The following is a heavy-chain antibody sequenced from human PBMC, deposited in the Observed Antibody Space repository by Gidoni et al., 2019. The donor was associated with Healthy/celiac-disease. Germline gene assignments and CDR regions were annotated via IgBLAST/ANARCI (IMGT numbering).Heavy chain of an antibody. CDR3: AKGDNDDSWSGYLWDFDY. J-gene: IGHJ4*02. CDR2: ISDDGRSI. V-gene: IGHV3-30*18. D-gene: IGHD3-3*01. Sequence: QVQLVESGGGVVQPGRSLRLSCAASGFTFSDYGMHWVRQAPGKGLEWVAVISDDGRSIYYADSVRGRFTISRDNSRNTLYLQMNSLRAEDTAVYYCAKGDNDDSWSGYLWDFDYWGQGTLVTVSS. CDR1: GFTFSDYG.